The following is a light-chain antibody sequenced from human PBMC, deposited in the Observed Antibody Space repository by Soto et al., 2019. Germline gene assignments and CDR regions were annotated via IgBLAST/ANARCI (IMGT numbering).Light chain of an antibody. Sequence: EIVLTQSPGTLSVSPGERVTLSCRASQSISINLAWYQHKPGQAPRLLIHGASTRATGVPARISGSGSGTEFTLTISSLQSEDFAVYYCQQFRNWPWTFGQGTKV. J-gene: IGKJ1*01. CDR1: QSISIN. CDR3: QQFRNWPWT. V-gene: IGKV3D-15*01. CDR2: GAS.